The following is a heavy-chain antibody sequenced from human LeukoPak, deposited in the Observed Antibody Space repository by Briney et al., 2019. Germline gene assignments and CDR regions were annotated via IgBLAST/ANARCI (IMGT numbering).Heavy chain of an antibody. CDR2: IYYSGST. CDR1: GGSISSYY. V-gene: IGHV4-59*01. D-gene: IGHD6-13*01. CDR3: ARDKRSSSCLDY. J-gene: IGHJ4*02. Sequence: SSETLSLTCTVSGGSISSYYWSWIRQPPGKGLEWIGYIYYSGSTNYNPSLRSRVTISVDTSKNQFSLKLSSVTAADTAGYYCARDKRSSSCLDYWGQGTLVTVSS.